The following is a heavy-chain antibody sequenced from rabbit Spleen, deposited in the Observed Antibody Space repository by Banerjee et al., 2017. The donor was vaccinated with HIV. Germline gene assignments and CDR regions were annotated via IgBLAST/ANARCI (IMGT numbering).Heavy chain of an antibody. CDR1: GFDLSNYYY. D-gene: IGHD8-1*01. V-gene: IGHV1S43*01. CDR3: VRDTGSSFSTYGMDL. Sequence: QSLEESGGGLVQPGGSLTLSCKASGFDLSNYYYIYWVRQAPGKGLEWIGYIEPIFGNTYYANWVNGRFTISSHNAQNTLYLQLSSLTAADTATYFCVRDTGSSFSTYGMDLWGQGTLVTVS. J-gene: IGHJ3*01. CDR2: IEPIFGNT.